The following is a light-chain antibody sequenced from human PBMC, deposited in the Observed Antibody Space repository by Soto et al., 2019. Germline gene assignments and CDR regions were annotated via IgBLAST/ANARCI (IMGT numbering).Light chain of an antibody. V-gene: IGKV3-15*01. J-gene: IGKJ5*01. CDR3: QQYSDWPLT. Sequence: EIVMTQSPATLSVSPGETATLSCRASQSISNTLVWYQQKPGQAPRLLISGASTRDTGIPARFRGSGSGTEFTLTLSSLQSEDFGVYYCQQYSDWPLTFGQGTRLV. CDR2: GAS. CDR1: QSISNT.